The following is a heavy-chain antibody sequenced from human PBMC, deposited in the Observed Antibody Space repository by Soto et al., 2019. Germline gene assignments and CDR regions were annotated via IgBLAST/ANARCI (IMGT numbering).Heavy chain of an antibody. D-gene: IGHD6-13*01. CDR3: ARDSSSWYEGYCQH. CDR2: IFSNDEK. Sequence: QVTLKESGPVLVKPTATLTLTCTVSGFSLSNARMGVSWIRQPPGQALEWLAHIFSNDEKSYSTSLKSRLTISKATSKSQVVLTMTNMDPVDTATYYCARDSSSWYEGYCQHWGQGTLVTVSS. V-gene: IGHV2-26*01. J-gene: IGHJ1*01. CDR1: GFSLSNARMG.